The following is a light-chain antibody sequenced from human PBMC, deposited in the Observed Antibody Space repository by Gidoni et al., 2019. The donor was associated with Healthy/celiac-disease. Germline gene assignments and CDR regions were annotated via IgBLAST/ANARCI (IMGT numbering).Light chain of an antibody. V-gene: IGKV1-5*03. CDR2: KAS. J-gene: IGKJ4*01. CDR1: QSIGNW. Sequence: DIQMTQSPSTLSASVGDRVTFTCRASQSIGNWLAWYQQKPGEAPRFLIYKASRVESGVPSRFSGSESGTEFTLTISSLQPDDFATYYCQQYKSYPLTFGGGTKVEIK. CDR3: QQYKSYPLT.